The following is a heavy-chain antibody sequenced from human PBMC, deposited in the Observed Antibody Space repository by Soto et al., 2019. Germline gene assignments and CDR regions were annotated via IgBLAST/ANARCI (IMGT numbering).Heavy chain of an antibody. CDR1: GYSFTSYG. CDR3: ARDNGFGELDV. J-gene: IGHJ6*02. Sequence: QVPLVQSGAEGKKPGATVKVSCKASGYSFTSYGISWVRQAPGQRLECMGWISAYHGNTNYAQKLPGRVAMTTDTSASTAYMELRSLRSDDTAVYYCARDNGFGELDVCAQGTTVTVSS. D-gene: IGHD3-10*01. CDR2: ISAYHGNT. V-gene: IGHV1-18*01.